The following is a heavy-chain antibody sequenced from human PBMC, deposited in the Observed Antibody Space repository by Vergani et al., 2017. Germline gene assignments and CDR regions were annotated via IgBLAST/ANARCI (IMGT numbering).Heavy chain of an antibody. CDR3: ARARAAGYDFWSAENWFDP. J-gene: IGHJ5*02. D-gene: IGHD3-3*01. CDR2: MNPNSGNT. CDR1: GYTFTSYD. V-gene: IGHV1-8*01. Sequence: QVQLVQSGAEVKKPGASVKVSCKASGYTFTSYDINWVRQATGQGLEWMGWMNPNSGNTGYAQKFQGRVTMTRNTSISTAYMELSSLRSEDTAVYYCARARAAGYDFWSAENWFDPWGQGTLVTVSA.